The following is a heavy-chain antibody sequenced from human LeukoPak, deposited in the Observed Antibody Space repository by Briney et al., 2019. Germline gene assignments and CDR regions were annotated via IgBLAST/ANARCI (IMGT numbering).Heavy chain of an antibody. CDR1: GGSISGYQ. CDR2: INQSGST. V-gene: IGHV4-34*01. J-gene: IGHJ4*02. Sequence: PSETLSLTCAVYGGSISGYQWSWIRQPPGKGLEWNGEINQSGSTNYNPSLKSRVTISVDTSKNQFSLKLSSVTAADTAVYYCARHPAAAGLIDYWGQGTLVTVSS. CDR3: ARHPAAAGLIDY. D-gene: IGHD6-13*01.